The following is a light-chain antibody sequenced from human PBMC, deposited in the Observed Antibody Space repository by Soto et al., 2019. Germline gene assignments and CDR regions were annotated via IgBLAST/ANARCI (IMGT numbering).Light chain of an antibody. V-gene: IGKV3-15*01. J-gene: IGKJ1*01. Sequence: DILLTQSPASLSASVGERATITCRASQSVSSNLAWLQQKPGQAPRLLIYAASNRPSGIPARFSGSGSGTEFTLTISSLQSEDFVVYYCQQYNKWPPTFGQGTKVDIK. CDR3: QQYNKWPPT. CDR2: AAS. CDR1: QSVSSN.